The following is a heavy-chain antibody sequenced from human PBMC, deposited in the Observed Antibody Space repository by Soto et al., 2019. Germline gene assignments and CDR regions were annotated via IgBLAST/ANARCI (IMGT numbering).Heavy chain of an antibody. CDR2: ISPYNGDT. V-gene: IGHV1-18*01. CDR1: GYTFTSYG. CDR3: VSDASSGYRGWWDP. J-gene: IGHJ5*02. Sequence: QVQLVQSGAEVKKPGASVKVSCKASGYTFTSYGISWVRQAPGQGLEWMGLISPYNGDTIYAQKFQGRVIVTTDTATSTAYMELRSLRSDDTAVYYCVSDASSGYRGWWDPWGQGTLVTVSS. D-gene: IGHD5-18*01.